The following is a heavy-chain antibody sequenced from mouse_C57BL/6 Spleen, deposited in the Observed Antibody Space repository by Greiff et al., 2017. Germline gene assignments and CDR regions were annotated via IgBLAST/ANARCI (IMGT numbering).Heavy chain of an antibody. CDR3: EILRKYHHEAAYYFHH. Sequence: VQLQQSGAELAKPGASVKLSCKASGYTFTSYWMPWVKQRPGQGLEWIGYINPSSGYMKYNQKFKDKATLTAENSSSTAYMQLRSLTYEDSAVYYCEILRKYHHEAAYYFHHWRQGTTLTVST. J-gene: IGHJ2*01. CDR1: GYTFTSYW. CDR2: INPSSGYM. D-gene: IGHD3-2*02. V-gene: IGHV1-7*01.